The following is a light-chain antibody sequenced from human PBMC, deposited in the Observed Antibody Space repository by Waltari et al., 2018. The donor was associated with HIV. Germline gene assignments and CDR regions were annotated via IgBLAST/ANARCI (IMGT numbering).Light chain of an antibody. CDR1: SSDVGGFNY. CDR3: SSYTTSSTLGM. V-gene: IGLV2-14*01. CDR2: GVS. Sequence: QSALTQPASVSGSPGQSITLSCTGTSSDVGGFNYVSWYQHHPGKAPKLMIYGVSNRPSGVSNRFSGSKSGNTASLTISGLQAEDEADYYCSSYTTSSTLGMFGGGTKLTVL. J-gene: IGLJ3*02.